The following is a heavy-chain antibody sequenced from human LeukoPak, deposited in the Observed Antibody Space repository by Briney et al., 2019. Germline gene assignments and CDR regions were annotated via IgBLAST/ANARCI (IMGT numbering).Heavy chain of an antibody. Sequence: SETLSLTCTVSGGSISSGDYYWNWIRQPPGKGLEWIGYIFYSGSTYYNPSLKSRVNISVDTSKNQFSLQLNSVTPEDTAVYYCARDTSSGWDRDSDAFDIWGQGTMVTVSS. V-gene: IGHV4-30-4*01. CDR1: GGSISSGDYY. CDR3: ARDTSSGWDRDSDAFDI. CDR2: IFYSGST. D-gene: IGHD6-19*01. J-gene: IGHJ3*02.